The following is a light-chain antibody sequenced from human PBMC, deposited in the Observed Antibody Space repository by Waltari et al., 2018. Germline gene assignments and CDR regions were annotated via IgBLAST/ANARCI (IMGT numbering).Light chain of an antibody. Sequence: DIQMTQSPSSLSASVGDTVTITCRASQSISSWLDWYQQKPGKAPKLLIYKASSLQSGVPSRFSCSGSGTEFTLTISSLQPEDFATYYCLQYSSSPWTFVQGTKVEIK. J-gene: IGKJ1*01. CDR2: KAS. V-gene: IGKV1-12*01. CDR1: QSISSW. CDR3: LQYSSSPWT.